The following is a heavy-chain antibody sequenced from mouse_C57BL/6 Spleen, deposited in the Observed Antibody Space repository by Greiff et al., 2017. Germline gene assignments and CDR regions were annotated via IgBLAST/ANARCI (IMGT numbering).Heavy chain of an antibody. D-gene: IGHD2-14*01. CDR1: GYTFTGYW. V-gene: IGHV1-9*01. CDR2: ILPGSGST. J-gene: IGHJ2*01. Sequence: QVQLKQSGAELMKPGASVKLSCQATGYTFTGYWIEWVKQRPGHGLEWIGEILPGSGSTNYNEKFKGKATFTADTSSNTAYMQRSSLTTEDSAIYYCASPELVRGTYYFDYWGQGTTLTVSS. CDR3: ASPELVRGTYYFDY.